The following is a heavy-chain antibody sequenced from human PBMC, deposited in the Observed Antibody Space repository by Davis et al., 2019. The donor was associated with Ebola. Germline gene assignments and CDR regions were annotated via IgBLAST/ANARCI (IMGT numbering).Heavy chain of an antibody. J-gene: IGHJ5*02. CDR3: ARGNIAVVVASTGTYNWFDP. V-gene: IGHV4-39*01. Sequence: PGGSLRLSCTVSGGSTTSSSHFWGWIRQPPGKGLEWIGSIYYSGSTSYYPALKSRITISVDTSKNQVSLKLNSVTAADTAVYYCARGNIAVVVASTGTYNWFDPWGQGTLVTVSS. CDR2: IYYSGST. D-gene: IGHD2-15*01. CDR1: GGSTTSSSHF.